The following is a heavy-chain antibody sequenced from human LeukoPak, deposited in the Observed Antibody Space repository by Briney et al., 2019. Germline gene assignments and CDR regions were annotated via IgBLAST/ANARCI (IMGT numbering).Heavy chain of an antibody. V-gene: IGHV3-23*01. CDR3: VKGSCTNFVCWFDY. Sequence: GGSLRLSCAASGFTFSSYVMSWVRQAPGKGLEWVSSISGSGYSTYYADSVKGRFTISRDNSKNTLYVQMYSLRAEDTAVYHCVKGSCTNFVCWFDYWGQGTLVTVSS. D-gene: IGHD2-8*01. J-gene: IGHJ4*02. CDR1: GFTFSSYV. CDR2: ISGSGYST.